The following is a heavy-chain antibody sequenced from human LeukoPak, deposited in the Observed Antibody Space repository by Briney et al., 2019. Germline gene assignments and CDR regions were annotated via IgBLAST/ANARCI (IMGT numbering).Heavy chain of an antibody. J-gene: IGHJ4*02. Sequence: SEKVSCKASGGTFSSYAISWVRQAPGQGLEWMGGIIPIFGTANYAQKFQGRVTITTDESTSTAYMELSSLRSEDTAVYYCARVVCSGGSCYMGDGVYFDYWGQGTLVTVSS. D-gene: IGHD2-15*01. CDR1: GGTFSSYA. V-gene: IGHV1-69*05. CDR3: ARVVCSGGSCYMGDGVYFDY. CDR2: IIPIFGTA.